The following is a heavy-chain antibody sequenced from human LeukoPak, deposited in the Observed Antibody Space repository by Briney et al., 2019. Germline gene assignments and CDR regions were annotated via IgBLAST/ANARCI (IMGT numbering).Heavy chain of an antibody. CDR2: IYYDGNQK. Sequence: GTSLRLSCAASGFTFSSYGMQWVRQAPGEGLEWVAVIYYDGNQKYYGDSVKGRFTVSRDVSENMLYLQMSSLRADDTAVYYCARGGVATAWGAFDVWGQGTMVTVSS. CDR1: GFTFSSYG. J-gene: IGHJ3*01. V-gene: IGHV3-33*01. CDR3: ARGGVATAWGAFDV. D-gene: IGHD4-23*01.